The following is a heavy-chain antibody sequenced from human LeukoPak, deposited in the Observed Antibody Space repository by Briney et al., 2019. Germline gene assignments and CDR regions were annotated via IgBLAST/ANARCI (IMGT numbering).Heavy chain of an antibody. V-gene: IGHV3-23*01. CDR1: GVGLSTYG. J-gene: IGHJ4*02. CDR2: ITGTGGST. D-gene: IGHD6-19*01. CDR3: AKDHGTAVAGFYY. Sequence: GGSLRLSCAASGVGLSTYGVSWVRQPPGKGLEWVSGITGTGGSTYYADSVKGRFTVSRDTSKNTLYLQMNSLRAEDTAIYYCAKDHGTAVAGFYYWGQGTLVTVSS.